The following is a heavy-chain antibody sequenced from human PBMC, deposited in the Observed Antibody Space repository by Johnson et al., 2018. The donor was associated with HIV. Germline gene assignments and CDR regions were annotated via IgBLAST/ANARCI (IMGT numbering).Heavy chain of an antibody. J-gene: IGHJ3*02. CDR3: ARSTGWGLCDAFDI. D-gene: IGHD2-2*01. Sequence: VQLVESGGGLVQPGRSLRLSCAASGFTFDDYAMHWVRQAPGKGLEWVSGISWNSGSIGYADSVKGRFTISRDNAKNSLYLQMNSLRAEDTALYYCARSTGWGLCDAFDIWGQGTMVTVSS. V-gene: IGHV3-9*01. CDR2: ISWNSGSI. CDR1: GFTFDDYA.